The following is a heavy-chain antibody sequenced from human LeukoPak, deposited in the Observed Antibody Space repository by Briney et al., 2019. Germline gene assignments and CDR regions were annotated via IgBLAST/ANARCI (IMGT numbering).Heavy chain of an antibody. Sequence: PGGSLRLSCAASGFCFDDYGMHWVRQVPGKGLGWVSGISWQSNTRKYADSVRGRFTISRDNAKNSLYLQMNSLKLEGTALYYCVKDRDFWSGLDVWGQGTMVTVS. CDR2: ISWQSNTR. CDR1: GFCFDDYG. D-gene: IGHD3-3*01. CDR3: VKDRDFWSGLDV. J-gene: IGHJ6*02. V-gene: IGHV3-9*01.